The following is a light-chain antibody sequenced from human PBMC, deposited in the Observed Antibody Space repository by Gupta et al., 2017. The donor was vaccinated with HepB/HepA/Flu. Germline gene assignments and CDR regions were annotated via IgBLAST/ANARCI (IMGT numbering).Light chain of an antibody. CDR1: QSLVYSDGNTY. CDR3: KQGKNCPWT. J-gene: IGKJ1*01. CDR2: KVS. Sequence: DFVMTQSPLSLPVALGQPASISCRASQSLVYSDGNTYLSWFHQRPGQSPRRLIYKVSDRDSGVPDRFSGSGYGTYFTLKISSGEAEDVGVYYCKQGKNCPWTFGQGTXVEIK. V-gene: IGKV2-30*01.